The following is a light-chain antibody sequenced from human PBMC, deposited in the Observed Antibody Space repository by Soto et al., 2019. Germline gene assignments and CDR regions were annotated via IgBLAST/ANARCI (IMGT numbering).Light chain of an antibody. CDR1: QTVRNNY. CDR3: QQFSSYPLT. J-gene: IGKJ4*01. Sequence: EFVLTRSPGTLSLSPGERATRSFRASQTVRNNYLAWYQQKPGQAPRLLIYDASSRATGIPDRFSGGGSGTDFTLTISRLEPEDFAVYYCQQFSSYPLTFGGGTKVDIK. CDR2: DAS. V-gene: IGKV3-20*01.